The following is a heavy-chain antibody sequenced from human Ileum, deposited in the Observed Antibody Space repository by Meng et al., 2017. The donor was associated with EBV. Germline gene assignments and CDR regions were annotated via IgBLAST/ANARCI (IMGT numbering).Heavy chain of an antibody. J-gene: IGHJ4*02. D-gene: IGHD1-26*01. Sequence: VQLVQSGAEVKKPGASVKVSCKASGYTFTSYAMHWVRQAPGQRLEWMGWINAGNGNTKYSQKFQGRVTITRDTSATTVYMDLSSLRSEDTAVFYCARDGGFSVGATKYDYWGQGALVTVSS. CDR3: ARDGGFSVGATKYDY. CDR1: GYTFTSYA. CDR2: INAGNGNT. V-gene: IGHV1-3*01.